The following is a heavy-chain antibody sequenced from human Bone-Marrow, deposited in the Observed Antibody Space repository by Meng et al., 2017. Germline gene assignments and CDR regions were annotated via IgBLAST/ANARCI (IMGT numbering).Heavy chain of an antibody. V-gene: IGHV4-34*01. D-gene: IGHD6-13*01. CDR3: ARGSSSSSWYASYYYYGLDV. CDR2: INHSGST. CDR1: GGSFSGYY. J-gene: IGHJ6*02. Sequence: SETLSLTCAVYGGSFSGYYWSWIRQPPGKGREWIGEINHSGSTNYNPSLKSRVTISVDTSKNQFSLQLSSVTAADTAVYYCARGSSSSSWYASYYYYGLDVWGQGATVTVSS.